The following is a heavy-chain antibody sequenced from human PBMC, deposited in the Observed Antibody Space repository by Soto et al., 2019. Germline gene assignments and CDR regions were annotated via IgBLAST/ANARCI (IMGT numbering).Heavy chain of an antibody. D-gene: IGHD3-16*02. J-gene: IGHJ6*03. CDR3: ARSLRQYYYYYYMDV. Sequence: SETLSLTCTVSGGSISSGDYSWSWVRQSPGKGLEWIGHIYNSGITYYNPSLKSRVTISVDTSKNQFSLKLSSVTAADTAVYYCARSLRQYYYYYYMDVWGKGTTVTVSS. CDR2: IYNSGIT. V-gene: IGHV4-30-4*02. CDR1: GGSISSGDYS.